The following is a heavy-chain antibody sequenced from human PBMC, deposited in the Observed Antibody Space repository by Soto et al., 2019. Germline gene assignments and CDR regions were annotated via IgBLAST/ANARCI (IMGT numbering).Heavy chain of an antibody. J-gene: IGHJ6*02. D-gene: IGHD3-10*01. CDR2: IIPIFGTA. CDR3: ASKEPLWFGDSSAWYYVMDV. V-gene: IGHV1-69*13. CDR1: GGTFSSYA. Sequence: ASVKVSCKASGGTFSSYAISWVRQAPGQGLEWMGGIIPIFGTANYAQKFQGRVTITADESTSTAYMELSSLRSEDTAVYYCASKEPLWFGDSSAWYYVMDVWGQGXMVTVSS.